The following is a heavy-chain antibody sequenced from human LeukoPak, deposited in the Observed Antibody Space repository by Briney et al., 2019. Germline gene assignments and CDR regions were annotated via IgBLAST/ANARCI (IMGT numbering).Heavy chain of an antibody. CDR1: GFIFSSYT. CDR2: ISSSSTYI. V-gene: IGHV3-21*01. Sequence: GGSLRLSCAASGFIFSSYTMSWVRQAPGKGLERVSSISSSSTYIYYADSVKGRFTISRANAQDSLYLQMTSLRDDDTAVYHCARDHFDTSGSSWGQGTLVTVSS. D-gene: IGHD3-22*01. J-gene: IGHJ5*02. CDR3: ARDHFDTSGSS.